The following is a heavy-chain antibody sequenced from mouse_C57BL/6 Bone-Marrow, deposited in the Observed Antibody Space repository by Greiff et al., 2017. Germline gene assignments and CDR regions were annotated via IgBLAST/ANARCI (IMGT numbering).Heavy chain of an antibody. V-gene: IGHV1-69*01. J-gene: IGHJ2*01. CDR2: IDPSDSYT. CDR3: ARSNYYGSSYGDY. CDR1: GYTFTSYW. D-gene: IGHD1-1*01. Sequence: VKLQQPGAELVMPGASVKLSCKASGYTFTSYWMHWVKQRPGQGLEWIGEIDPSDSYTNYNQKFKGKSTLTVDKSSSTAYMQLSSLTSEDSAVYYCARSNYYGSSYGDYWGQGTTLTVSS.